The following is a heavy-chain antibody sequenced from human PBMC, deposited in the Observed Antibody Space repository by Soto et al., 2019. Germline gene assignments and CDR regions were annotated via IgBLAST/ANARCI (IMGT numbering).Heavy chain of an antibody. CDR2: IIPIFGTA. V-gene: IGHV1-69*13. J-gene: IGHJ3*02. CDR3: ARRHYDSSGYYAAFDI. CDR1: GGTFSSYA. D-gene: IGHD3-22*01. Sequence: SVKVSCKASGGTFSSYAISWVRQAPGQGLEWMGGIIPIFGTANYAQRFQGRVTITADESTSTAYMELSSLRSEDTAVYYCARRHYDSSGYYAAFDIWGQGTMVTV.